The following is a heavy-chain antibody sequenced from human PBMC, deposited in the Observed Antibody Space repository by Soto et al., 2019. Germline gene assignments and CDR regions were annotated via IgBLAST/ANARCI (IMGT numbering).Heavy chain of an antibody. J-gene: IGHJ5*02. CDR3: ARCIAAAGFTRYNWFDP. CDR1: GGSISSYY. CDR2: IYYSGST. Sequence: ESLSLTCTVSGGSISSYYWSWIRQPPGKGLEWIGYIYYSGSTNYNPSLKSRVTISVDTSKNQFSLKLSSVTAADTAVYYCARCIAAAGFTRYNWFDPWGQGTLVTVSS. V-gene: IGHV4-59*01. D-gene: IGHD6-13*01.